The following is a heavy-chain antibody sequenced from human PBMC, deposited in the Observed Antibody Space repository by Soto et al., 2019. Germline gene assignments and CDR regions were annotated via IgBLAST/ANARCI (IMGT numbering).Heavy chain of an antibody. CDR3: ASSHAGAHITAAVH. J-gene: IGHJ4*02. V-gene: IGHV4-30-2*01. Sequence: QLQLQESGSGLVKPSQTLSLTCAVSGGSISSGGYSWSWIRQPPGKGLEWIGYIYHSGSTYYNPSRKSRATIPVDRSKNQFSLKLSSVTAADTAVYYCASSHAGAHITAAVHWGQGTLVTVSS. D-gene: IGHD6-13*01. CDR2: IYHSGST. CDR1: GGSISSGGYS.